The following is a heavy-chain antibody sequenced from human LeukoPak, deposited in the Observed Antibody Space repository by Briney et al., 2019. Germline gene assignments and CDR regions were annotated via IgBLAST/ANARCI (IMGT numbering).Heavy chain of an antibody. CDR1: GFSFNKYA. J-gene: IGHJ5*02. CDR2: ITGSGGST. V-gene: IGHV3-23*01. CDR3: ARVVVVVSPTARGWFDA. Sequence: PGGSLRLSCAASGFSFNKYAMTWVRQAPGKGLEWISTITGSGGSTDYADSVEGRFTISRDNSKDTLYLQMSSLRVEDTAVYYCARVVVVVSPTARGWFDAWGQGTLVTVSS. D-gene: IGHD2-21*01.